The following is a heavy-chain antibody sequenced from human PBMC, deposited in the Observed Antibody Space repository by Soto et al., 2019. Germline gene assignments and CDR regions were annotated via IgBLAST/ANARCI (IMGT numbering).Heavy chain of an antibody. CDR3: ARGRYGDY. Sequence: QVHLVQSGAEVKKPGASVTVSCKGSGYAFTTYGITWVRQAPGQGLEWMGWISAHNGNTNYAQKLQGRVTVTRDTSQSTAYMELRSLRSDDTAVYYCARGRYGDYWGQGALVTVSS. CDR1: GYAFTTYG. J-gene: IGHJ4*02. CDR2: ISAHNGNT. D-gene: IGHD1-1*01. V-gene: IGHV1-18*01.